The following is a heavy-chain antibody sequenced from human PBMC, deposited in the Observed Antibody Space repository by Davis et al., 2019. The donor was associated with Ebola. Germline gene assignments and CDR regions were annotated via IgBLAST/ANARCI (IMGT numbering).Heavy chain of an antibody. J-gene: IGHJ4*02. D-gene: IGHD3-22*01. CDR2: ISPDGSAT. Sequence: GESLKISCVASGFTFSSYAMSWVRQAPGKGPVWVSRISPDGSATGYADSVKGRFTISRDNAKNTLYLQMNSLRAEDTAVYYCARDFDRVRTWGQGTLVTVSS. CDR1: GFTFSSYA. V-gene: IGHV3-74*01. CDR3: ARDFDRVRT.